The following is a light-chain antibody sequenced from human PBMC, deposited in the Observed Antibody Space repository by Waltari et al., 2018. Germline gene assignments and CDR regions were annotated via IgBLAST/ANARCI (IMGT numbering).Light chain of an antibody. CDR2: TAS. CDR3: QQTSRTPLT. J-gene: IGKJ4*01. Sequence: DVQMTQSPSSLSASVGDRVTITCRASQTVYQYLNWYQQRQGQVPRLLIYTASTLQSGVPSRFSGSGYGTDFNLTITGLQPEDVGIYYCQQTSRTPLTFGGGTKVELK. CDR1: QTVYQY. V-gene: IGKV1-39*01.